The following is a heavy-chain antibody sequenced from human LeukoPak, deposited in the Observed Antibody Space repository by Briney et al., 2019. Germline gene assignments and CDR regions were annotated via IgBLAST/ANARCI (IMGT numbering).Heavy chain of an antibody. J-gene: IGHJ4*02. CDR2: IYYSGST. CDR1: GGSISSGGYY. Sequence: PSETLSLTCTVSGGSISSGGYYWSWIRQHPGKGLEWIGYIYYSGSTYYNPSLKSRVTISVDTSKSQFSPKLSSVTAADTAVYYCARGKRVGYYFDYWGQGTLVTVSS. CDR3: ARGKRVGYYFDY. V-gene: IGHV4-31*03. D-gene: IGHD1-1*01.